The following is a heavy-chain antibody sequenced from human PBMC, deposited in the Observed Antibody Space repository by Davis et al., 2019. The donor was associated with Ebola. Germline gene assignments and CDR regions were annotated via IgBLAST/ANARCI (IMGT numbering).Heavy chain of an antibody. Sequence: SVKVSCKASGYTFTSYYMHWVRQAPGLGLEWMGGIIPMFRSPNYAQKFQGRVTITADDSTRTVFLELTSLRSEDTAVYYCARVTTGYYYDSSDSPSWFDPWGQGTLVTVSS. CDR3: ARVTTGYYYDSSDSPSWFDP. CDR1: GYTFTSYY. V-gene: IGHV1-69*13. D-gene: IGHD3-22*01. J-gene: IGHJ5*02. CDR2: IIPMFRSP.